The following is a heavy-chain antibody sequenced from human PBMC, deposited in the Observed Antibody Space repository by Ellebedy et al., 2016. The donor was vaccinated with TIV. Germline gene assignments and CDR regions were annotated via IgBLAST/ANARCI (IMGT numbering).Heavy chain of an antibody. V-gene: IGHV1-69*13. D-gene: IGHD3-10*01. CDR2: ITGMFRTV. CDR3: ARGGAYYHRYFDD. J-gene: IGHJ4*02. Sequence: SVKVSCKASGGTFNSHAISWVRQAPGQGLEWMGGITGMFRTVNYAQKFQGRVTITADEFMTTSYMELSSLRSEDTAVYYCARGGAYYHRYFDDWGQGTLVTVSS. CDR1: GGTFNSHA.